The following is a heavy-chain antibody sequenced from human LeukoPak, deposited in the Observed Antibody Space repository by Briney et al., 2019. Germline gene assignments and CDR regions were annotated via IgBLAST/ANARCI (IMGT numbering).Heavy chain of an antibody. J-gene: IGHJ3*02. V-gene: IGHV4-61*01. CDR1: GGSISSSSYY. Sequence: SETLSLTCTVSGGSISSSSYYWGWIRQPPGKGLEWIGYIYYSGSTNYNPSLKSRVTISVDTSKNQFSLKLSSVTAADTAVYYCARDSIAAARAHAFDIWGQGTMVTVSS. CDR3: ARDSIAAARAHAFDI. CDR2: IYYSGST. D-gene: IGHD6-13*01.